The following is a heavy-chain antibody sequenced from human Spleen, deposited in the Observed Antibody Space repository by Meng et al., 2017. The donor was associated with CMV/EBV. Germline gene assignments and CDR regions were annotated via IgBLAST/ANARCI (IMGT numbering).Heavy chain of an antibody. D-gene: IGHD1-26*01. CDR3: ARERMRELPYYLDY. Sequence: GGSIRSGDYYWRWIRQPPGKGLEWIGYIYYSGSTYYHPSLKSRVTISVDTSKNQFSLKLHSVTAADTAVYYCARERMRELPYYLDYWGQGTLVTVSS. V-gene: IGHV4-30-4*08. CDR2: IYYSGST. CDR1: GGSIRSGDYY. J-gene: IGHJ4*02.